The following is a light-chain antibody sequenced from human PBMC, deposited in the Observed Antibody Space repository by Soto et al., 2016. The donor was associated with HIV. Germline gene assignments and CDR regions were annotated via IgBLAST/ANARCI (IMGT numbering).Light chain of an antibody. CDR3: QAWDSSTGV. CDR2: QDT. Sequence: SYELTQPPSVSVSPGQTASITCFGDKLGDKYVCWCQQKPGQSPVLVIYQDTKRPSGIPERFSGSNSGNTATLTISGTQAMDEADYYCQAWDSSTGVFGGGTKLTVL. V-gene: IGLV3-1*01. CDR1: KLGDKY. J-gene: IGLJ2*01.